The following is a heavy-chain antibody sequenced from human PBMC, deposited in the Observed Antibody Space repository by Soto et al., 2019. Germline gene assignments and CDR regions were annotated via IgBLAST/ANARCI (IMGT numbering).Heavy chain of an antibody. CDR1: GGSISSTSYY. CDR3: ARGPSGDKVDY. V-gene: IGHV4-30-4*01. D-gene: IGHD7-27*01. J-gene: IGHJ4*02. Sequence: QVQLQESGPRPVSPLQTLSLTCSVSGGSISSTSYYWSWISQSPDKGLEWLGHIYNGGTSYGSPSLKGRVTISADTSKTQFALKLNSVTAADTAVYYCARGPSGDKVDYLGPGIQVTGSS. CDR2: IYNGGTS.